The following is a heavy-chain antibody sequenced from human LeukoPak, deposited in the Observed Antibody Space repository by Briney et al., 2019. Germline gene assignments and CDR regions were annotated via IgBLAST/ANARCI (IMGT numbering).Heavy chain of an antibody. D-gene: IGHD6-25*01. CDR3: GLSGNYYYYYMDV. V-gene: IGHV1-69*13. CDR1: GGTFSSYA. Sequence: SVKVSCKASGGTFSSYAISWVRQAPGQGLEWMGGIIPIFGVPDSAQKFQGRLTITADESTTTAYMELSSLRSDDTAIYYCGLSGNYYYYYMDVWGKGTTVTISS. CDR2: IIPIFGVP. J-gene: IGHJ6*03.